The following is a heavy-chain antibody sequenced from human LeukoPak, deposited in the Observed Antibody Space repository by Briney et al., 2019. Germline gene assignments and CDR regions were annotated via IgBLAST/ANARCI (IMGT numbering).Heavy chain of an antibody. D-gene: IGHD3-10*01. Sequence: GGSLRLSCAASGFTFTNYWMSWVRQAPGKGLELVANTKQDRSEKYYVDSVKGRFTISRDNAKNSLYLQMNSLRAEDTAAYYCARELWFGEFSPDYWGQGTLVTVSS. CDR2: TKQDRSEK. J-gene: IGHJ4*02. CDR1: GFTFTNYW. CDR3: ARELWFGEFSPDY. V-gene: IGHV3-7*01.